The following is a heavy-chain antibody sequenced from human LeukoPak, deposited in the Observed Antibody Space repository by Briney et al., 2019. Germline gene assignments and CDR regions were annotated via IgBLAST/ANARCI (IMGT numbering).Heavy chain of an antibody. CDR3: ARTSWAGRVGPDY. Sequence: PGGSLRLSCAASGFTVSSNYMAWVRQAPGKGLEWVSYISSSGSTIYYADSVKGRFTISRDNAKNSLYLQMNSLRAEDTAVYYCARTSWAGRVGPDYWGQGTLVTVSS. D-gene: IGHD6-19*01. V-gene: IGHV3-48*03. CDR2: ISSSGSTI. CDR1: GFTVSSNY. J-gene: IGHJ4*02.